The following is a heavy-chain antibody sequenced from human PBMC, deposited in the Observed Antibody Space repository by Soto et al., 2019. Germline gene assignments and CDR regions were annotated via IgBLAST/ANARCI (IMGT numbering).Heavy chain of an antibody. CDR3: ARVSRYRSGWVPNPSAQYFQH. D-gene: IGHD6-19*01. V-gene: IGHV4-34*01. Sequence: ASETLSLTCAVYGGSFSGYYWSWIRQPPGKGLEWIGEINHSGSTNYNPSLKSRVTISVDTSKNQFSLKLSSVTAADTAVYYCARVSRYRSGWVPNPSAQYFQHWGQGTLVTVSS. CDR1: GGSFSGYY. CDR2: INHSGST. J-gene: IGHJ1*01.